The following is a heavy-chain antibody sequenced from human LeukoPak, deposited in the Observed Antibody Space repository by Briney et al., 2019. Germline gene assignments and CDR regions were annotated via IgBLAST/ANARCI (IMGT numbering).Heavy chain of an antibody. CDR1: GGSISTYY. CDR2: IYYSGST. V-gene: IGHV4-59*01. Sequence: PSETLSLTCTVSGGSISTYYWSWIRQPPGKGLQWIGYIYYSGSTNYNPSLKSRDNISLDTSKNEFSLKVTSVTAADTAVYYCARAVYDSSGYDTFDIWGQGTMVTVSS. J-gene: IGHJ3*02. D-gene: IGHD3-22*01. CDR3: ARAVYDSSGYDTFDI.